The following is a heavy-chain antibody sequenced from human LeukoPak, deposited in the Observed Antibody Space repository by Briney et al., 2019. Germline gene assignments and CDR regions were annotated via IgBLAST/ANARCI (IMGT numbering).Heavy chain of an antibody. J-gene: IGHJ4*02. CDR2: ISGSGGST. D-gene: IGHD3-22*01. CDR1: GFTFSSYA. Sequence: GGSLRLSCAASGFTFSSYAMSWVRQAPGKGLEWVSAISGSGGSTYYADSVKGRFTISRDNSKNTLYLQMNSLRAEDTAVYYCAKGLRYYDSSGYYPGWWYFDYWGQGTLVTVSS. CDR3: AKGLRYYDSSGYYPGWWYFDY. V-gene: IGHV3-23*01.